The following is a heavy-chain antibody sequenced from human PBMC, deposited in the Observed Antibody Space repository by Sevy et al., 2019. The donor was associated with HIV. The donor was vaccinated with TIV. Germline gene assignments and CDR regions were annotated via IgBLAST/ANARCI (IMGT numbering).Heavy chain of an antibody. CDR2: IYPRDSDT. CDR1: GYSFANYW. CDR3: ARQPAGGEDYFDY. D-gene: IGHD3-10*01. V-gene: IGHV5-51*01. J-gene: IGHJ4*02. Sequence: GESLKISCKGSGYSFANYWIGWVRQMPGKGLEWMGIIYPRDSDTTYSPSFQGQVTIPAVKSITTAYLQWSSLKASDTAVYYCARQPAGGEDYFDYWGQGTLVTVSS.